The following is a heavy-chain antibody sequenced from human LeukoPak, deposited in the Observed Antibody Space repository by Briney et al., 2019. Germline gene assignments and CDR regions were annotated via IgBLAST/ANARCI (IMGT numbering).Heavy chain of an antibody. D-gene: IGHD1-26*01. CDR3: AKGAKWELPLDY. CDR1: GFAFSSYA. V-gene: IGHV3-23*01. Sequence: GGSLRLSCAASGFAFSSYAMSWVRQAPGKGLEWVSAISGSRTSTYYADSVKGRFTISRDNSKNTLYLQMNSLRAEDTAVYYCAKGAKWELPLDYWGQGTLVTVSS. CDR2: ISGSRTST. J-gene: IGHJ4*02.